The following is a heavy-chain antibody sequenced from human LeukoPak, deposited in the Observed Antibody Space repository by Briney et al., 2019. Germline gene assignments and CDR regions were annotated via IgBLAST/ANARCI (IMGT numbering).Heavy chain of an antibody. Sequence: SETQSLTCTVSGGSISSSSYYWGWIRQPPGKGLEWIGSIYYSGSTYYNLSLKSRVTISVDTSKNQMSLKLSSVTAADTAVYYCARGARAGYNLEPFDYWGQGTLVTVSS. CDR2: IYYSGST. J-gene: IGHJ4*02. D-gene: IGHD5-24*01. V-gene: IGHV4-39*01. CDR3: ARGARAGYNLEPFDY. CDR1: GGSISSSSYY.